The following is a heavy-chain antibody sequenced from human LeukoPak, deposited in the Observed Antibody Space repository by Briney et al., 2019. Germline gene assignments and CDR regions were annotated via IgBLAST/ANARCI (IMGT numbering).Heavy chain of an antibody. CDR3: ARQTGSGLFILP. CDR1: GGSISSSNSY. CDR2: IYYSGNT. V-gene: IGHV4-39*01. D-gene: IGHD3/OR15-3a*01. J-gene: IGHJ4*02. Sequence: SETLSLTCAVSGGSISSSNSYWGWIRQPPGKGLEWIGSIYYSGNTYYNASLKSQVSISIDTSKNQFSLRLTSVTAADTAVYYCARQTGSGLFILPGGQGTLVTVSS.